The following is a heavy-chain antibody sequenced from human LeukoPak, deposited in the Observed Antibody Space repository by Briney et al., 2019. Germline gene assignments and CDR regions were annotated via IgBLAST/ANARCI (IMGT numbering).Heavy chain of an antibody. CDR1: GFAFSSCG. Sequence: GMSLRLSCAASGFAFSSCGIHWVRQAPGKGLEWVALISEDGSIKLYADSVKGRFTISGDNSKNTLYLQMNSLRAEDTAVYYCAKEVGARDAFDIWGQGTLVTVSP. V-gene: IGHV3-30*18. CDR2: ISEDGSIK. D-gene: IGHD1-26*01. J-gene: IGHJ3*02. CDR3: AKEVGARDAFDI.